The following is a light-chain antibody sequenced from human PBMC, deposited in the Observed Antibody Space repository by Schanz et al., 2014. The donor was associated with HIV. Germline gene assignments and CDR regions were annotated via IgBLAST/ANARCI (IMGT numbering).Light chain of an antibody. CDR2: DV. Sequence: QSVLTQPPSASGSPGQSVTISCTGTSSDVGDYNYVSWYQQHPGKAPKLIIYDVNRPSGVSNRFSGSKSGNTASLTISGLPSEDEADYYCSSLTTSDTVVFGGGTKLTVL. J-gene: IGLJ2*01. CDR1: SSDVGDYNY. CDR3: SSLTTSDTVV. V-gene: IGLV2-14*01.